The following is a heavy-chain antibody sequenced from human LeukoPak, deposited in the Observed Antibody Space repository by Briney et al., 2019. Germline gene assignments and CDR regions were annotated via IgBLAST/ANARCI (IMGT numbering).Heavy chain of an antibody. V-gene: IGHV1-18*01. J-gene: IGHJ6*03. CDR3: ARAYTVPAAYVNYYYYYYMDV. Sequence: GASVKVSCKASGYTFTSYGISWVRQAPGQGLEWMGWISAYNGNTNYAQKLQGRVTMTTDTSTSTAYMELRSLRSDDTAVYYCARAYTVPAAYVNYYYYYYMDVWGKGTTVTVSS. D-gene: IGHD2-2*01. CDR1: GYTFTSYG. CDR2: ISAYNGNT.